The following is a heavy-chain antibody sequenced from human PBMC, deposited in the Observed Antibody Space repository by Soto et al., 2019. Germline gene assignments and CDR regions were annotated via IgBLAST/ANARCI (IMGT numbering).Heavy chain of an antibody. Sequence: SETLSLTCAVSGGSISSSNWWSWVRQPPGKGLEWIGEIYHSGSTNYNPSLKSRVTISVDKSRNRFSLKLTSVTAADTAIYYCARAAPRTVNIETTLVFDYWGQGALVTVSS. V-gene: IGHV4-4*02. CDR2: IYHSGST. J-gene: IGHJ4*02. CDR3: ARAAPRTVNIETTLVFDY. CDR1: GGSISSSNW. D-gene: IGHD5-18*01.